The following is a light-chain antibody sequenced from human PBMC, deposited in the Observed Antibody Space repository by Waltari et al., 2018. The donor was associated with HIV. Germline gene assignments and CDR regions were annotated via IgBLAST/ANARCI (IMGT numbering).Light chain of an antibody. CDR2: GNT. J-gene: IGLJ1*01. V-gene: IGLV1-40*01. CDR3: QSFDSSLSSFV. CDR1: SSNIGADYD. Sequence: QSVLTQPPSVSGAPGPRVTISCTGSSSNIGADYDVHWYQQLPGTAPKLLIYGNTNRPSGVPDRFSGSKSGTSASLAITGLQAEDEADYYCQSFDSSLSSFVFGTGTKVTVL.